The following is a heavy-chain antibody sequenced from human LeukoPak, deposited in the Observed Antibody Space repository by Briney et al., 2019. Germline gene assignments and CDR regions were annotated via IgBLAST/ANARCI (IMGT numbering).Heavy chain of an antibody. J-gene: IGHJ4*02. CDR2: ISGSGGST. CDR1: GFTFSSYA. D-gene: IGHD1-1*01. V-gene: IGHV3-23*01. CDR3: ARLGAGTTANY. Sequence: QPGGSLRLSCAASGFTFSSYAMSWVRQAPGKGLEWVSAISGSGGSTYYADSVKGRFTISRDNSKNTLYLQMNSLRAGDTAVYYCARLGAGTTANYWGQGTLVTVSS.